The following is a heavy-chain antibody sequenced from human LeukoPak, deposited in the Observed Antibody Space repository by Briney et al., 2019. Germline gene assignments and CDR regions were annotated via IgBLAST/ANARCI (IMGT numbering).Heavy chain of an antibody. CDR3: ARQGTSIAGATIDY. D-gene: IGHD1-26*01. J-gene: IGHJ4*02. V-gene: IGHV4-39*01. CDR1: GGSIRGSTYY. CDR2: IYYSGIT. Sequence: NPSETLSLTCTVSGGSIRGSTYYWGWIRQPPGKGLEWIGNIYYSGITYYNPSLKSRVTIYVDTSKNQFSLKLTSVTAADTALYYCARQGTSIAGATIDYWGQGTLVTVSS.